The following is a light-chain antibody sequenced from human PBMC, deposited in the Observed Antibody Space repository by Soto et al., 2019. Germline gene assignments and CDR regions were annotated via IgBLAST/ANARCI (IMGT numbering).Light chain of an antibody. V-gene: IGLV1-40*01. Sequence: QSVLTQPPSVSGAPGQRVTSSCTGSSANIEAGYDVHWYQQLPGTAHTLLIYGNSNPPSEVPDRFSGSKSGTSASLASTGLQAEDDADYYGQSYDSSMSGSYVFGTGTKLTVL. CDR1: SANIEAGYD. J-gene: IGLJ1*01. CDR2: GNS. CDR3: QSYDSSMSGSYV.